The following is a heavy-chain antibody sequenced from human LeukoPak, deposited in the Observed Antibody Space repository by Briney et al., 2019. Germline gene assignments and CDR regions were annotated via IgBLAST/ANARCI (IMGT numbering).Heavy chain of an antibody. J-gene: IGHJ4*02. CDR1: GGSISSGGYY. Sequence: SETLSLTCTVSGGSISSGGYYWSWIRQPPGKGLEWIGDIYYSGSTNYNPSLKSRVTISVDTSKNQFSLRLSSVTAADTAVYYSARPASGSYGPLTPFDYWGQGTLVTVSS. CDR2: IYYSGST. CDR3: ARPASGSYGPLTPFDY. V-gene: IGHV4-61*08. D-gene: IGHD1-26*01.